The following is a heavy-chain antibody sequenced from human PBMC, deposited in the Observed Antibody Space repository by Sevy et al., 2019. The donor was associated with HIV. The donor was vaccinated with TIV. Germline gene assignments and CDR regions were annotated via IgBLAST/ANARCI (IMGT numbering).Heavy chain of an antibody. V-gene: IGHV3-48*01. Sequence: GGSVRLSCKASGFPFSSHIMTWVRQAPGKGLEWVSSISSRSGAIHYADSVKGRLAISRDNGKNSLFFQMNTVRAEDTAVYYCATTKVTANIGSSGQVTLVTVSS. D-gene: IGHD4-17*01. CDR1: GFPFSSHI. J-gene: IGHJ5*02. CDR3: ATTKVTANIGS. CDR2: ISSRSGAI.